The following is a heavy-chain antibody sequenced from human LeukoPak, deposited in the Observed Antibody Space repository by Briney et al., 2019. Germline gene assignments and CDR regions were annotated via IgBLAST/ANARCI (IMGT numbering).Heavy chain of an antibody. Sequence: GASVKVSCRASGYTFTGYYMHWVRQAPGQGLEWMGWINPNSGGTNYAQKFQGRDTMTRHTSISTAYMELSRLRSDDTAVYYCALMQDIVVVVAATYLDYWGQGTLVTVSS. CDR2: INPNSGGT. J-gene: IGHJ4*02. V-gene: IGHV1-2*02. CDR1: GYTFTGYY. CDR3: ALMQDIVVVVAATYLDY. D-gene: IGHD2-15*01.